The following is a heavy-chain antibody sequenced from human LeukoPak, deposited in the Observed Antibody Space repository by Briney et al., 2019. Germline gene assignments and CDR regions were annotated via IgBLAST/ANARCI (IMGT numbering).Heavy chain of an antibody. J-gene: IGHJ3*02. CDR1: GGSISSGDYY. V-gene: IGHV4-30-4*01. Sequence: PSETLSLTCTVSGGSISSGDYYWSWIRQPPGKCLEWIGYIYYSGSTYYNPSLKSRVTISVDTSKNQFSLKLSSVTAADTAVYYCPRANYQLYCRSTSCYDAFDIWAQGTMLTVFS. D-gene: IGHD2-2*01. CDR3: PRANYQLYCRSTSCYDAFDI. CDR2: IYYSGST.